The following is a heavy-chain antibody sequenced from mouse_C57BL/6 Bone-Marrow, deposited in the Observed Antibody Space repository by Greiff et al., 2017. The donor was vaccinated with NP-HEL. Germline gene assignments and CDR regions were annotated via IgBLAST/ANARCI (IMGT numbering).Heavy chain of an antibody. D-gene: IGHD1-1*02. CDR3: ARLGGLWSAY. V-gene: IGHV5-12*01. CDR1: GFTFSDYY. J-gene: IGHJ3*01. CDR2: ISNGGGST. Sequence: EVKVEESGGGLVQPGGSLKLSCAASGFTFSDYYMYWVRQTPEKRLEWVAYISNGGGSTYYPDTVKGRFTISRDNAKNTLYLQMSRLKSEDTAMYYCARLGGLWSAYWGQGTLVTVSA.